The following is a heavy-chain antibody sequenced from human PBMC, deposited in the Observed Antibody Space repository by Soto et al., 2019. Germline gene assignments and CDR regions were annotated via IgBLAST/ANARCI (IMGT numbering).Heavy chain of an antibody. CDR1: GGSISRSNR. CDR2: IPQSGST. CDR3: ARGYSAYGYNWFDP. Sequence: TSETLSLTCAVSGGSISRSNRWTWIRPHPGAGLEFIGYIPQSGSTYYNPALKSRVTISVGTSETQFSLKLGSVTAADTALYYCARGYSAYGYNWFDPWGQTLVTVSS. J-gene: IGHJ5*02. V-gene: IGHV4-31*11. D-gene: IGHD5-12*01.